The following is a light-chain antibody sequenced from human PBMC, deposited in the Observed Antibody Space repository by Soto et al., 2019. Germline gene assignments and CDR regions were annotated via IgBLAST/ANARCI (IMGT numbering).Light chain of an antibody. V-gene: IGLV2-14*01. Sequence: QSVLTQPVTVSDSPGQSITISCTGTSSDVGGSNHVSWYQQHPGKAPKLMIYDVTNRPSGVSHRFSGSKSGSTASLIISGLQAEDEADYYCVSFTSSTTYVFGTGTKVTVL. CDR1: SSDVGGSNH. CDR2: DVT. CDR3: VSFTSSTTYV. J-gene: IGLJ1*01.